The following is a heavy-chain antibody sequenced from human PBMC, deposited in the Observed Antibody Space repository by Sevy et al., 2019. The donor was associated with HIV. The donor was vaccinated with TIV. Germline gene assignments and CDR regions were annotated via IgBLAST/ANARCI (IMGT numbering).Heavy chain of an antibody. Sequence: GGSLRLSCAASGFTFSNAWMSWVRQSPGKGLEWVGRIRSKAGGGTTDYATIVKGKFTIPRDDSRDILYLKLNSLETEDTAVYYCTTDHRRDGIVVVPFEYWGQGTLVTVSS. D-gene: IGHD2-15*01. J-gene: IGHJ4*02. CDR2: IRSKAGGGTT. CDR3: TTDHRRDGIVVVPFEY. V-gene: IGHV3-15*01. CDR1: GFTFSNAW.